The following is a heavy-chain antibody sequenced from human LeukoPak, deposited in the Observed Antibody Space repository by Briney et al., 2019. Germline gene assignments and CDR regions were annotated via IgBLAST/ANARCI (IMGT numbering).Heavy chain of an antibody. CDR2: IYYSGST. V-gene: IGHV4-31*03. CDR1: GGSISSGGYY. Sequence: SEPLSLTCTVSGGSISSGGYYWSWVRQHPGKGLEWIGYIYYSGSTYYNPSLKSRVTISVDTSKNQFSLKLSSVTAADTAVYYCARDDSSSGGIDYWGQGTLVTVSS. J-gene: IGHJ4*02. CDR3: ARDDSSSGGIDY. D-gene: IGHD6-6*01.